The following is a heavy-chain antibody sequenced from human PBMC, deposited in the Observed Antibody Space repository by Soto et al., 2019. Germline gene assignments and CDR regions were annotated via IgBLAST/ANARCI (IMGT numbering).Heavy chain of an antibody. CDR1: GGTFSSYA. CDR2: IIPIFGTA. CDR3: ARRGYCSGGSCHDPLHYYYYGMDV. Sequence: QVQLVQSGAEVKKPGSSVKVSCRASGGTFSSYAISWVRQAPGQGLEWMGGIIPIFGTANYAQKFQGRVTINADESTSTAYMELSSLRSEDTAVYYCARRGYCSGGSCHDPLHYYYYGMDVWGQGTTVTVSS. D-gene: IGHD2-15*01. J-gene: IGHJ6*02. V-gene: IGHV1-69*19.